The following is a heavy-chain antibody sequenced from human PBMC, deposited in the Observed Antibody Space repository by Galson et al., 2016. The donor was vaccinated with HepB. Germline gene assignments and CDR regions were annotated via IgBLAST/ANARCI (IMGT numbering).Heavy chain of an antibody. D-gene: IGHD2-21*01. CDR2: INAGNGNT. Sequence: SVKVSCKASGYTFISYAIHWVRQAPGQRLEWMGWINAGNGNTKYSQNFQGRVTIARDTSARTAYMELSSLRSEDTAVYYCARDFRLYFDYWGQGTLVTVSS. CDR1: GYTFISYA. CDR3: ARDFRLYFDY. V-gene: IGHV1-3*01. J-gene: IGHJ4*02.